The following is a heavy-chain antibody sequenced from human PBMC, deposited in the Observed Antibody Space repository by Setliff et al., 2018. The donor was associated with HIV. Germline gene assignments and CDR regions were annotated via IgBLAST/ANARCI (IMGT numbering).Heavy chain of an antibody. CDR1: GGSISNSRYY. D-gene: IGHD3-3*01. CDR3: ARSEGIAWFDP. CDR2: IYYSGST. Sequence: KTSETLSLTCTVSGGSISNSRYYWSWIRQPPGKGLEWIGSIYYSGSTYYNPSLKSRVTISVDTSKNQFSLKLSSVTAADAAVYYCARSEGIAWFDPWGQGTLVTVSS. V-gene: IGHV4-39*01. J-gene: IGHJ5*02.